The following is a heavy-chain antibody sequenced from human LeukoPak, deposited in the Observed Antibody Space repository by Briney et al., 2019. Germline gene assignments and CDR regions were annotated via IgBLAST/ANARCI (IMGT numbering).Heavy chain of an antibody. V-gene: IGHV3-64*01. CDR3: ARETASTAWLFDY. D-gene: IGHD1-14*01. Sequence: PGGSLRLSCAASGFTFSSYAMHWVRQAPGKGLEYVSAISSNGGSTYYANSVKGRFTISRDNSKNTRYLQMGSLRAEDMAVYYCARETASTAWLFDYWGQGTLVTVSS. CDR2: ISSNGGST. J-gene: IGHJ4*02. CDR1: GFTFSSYA.